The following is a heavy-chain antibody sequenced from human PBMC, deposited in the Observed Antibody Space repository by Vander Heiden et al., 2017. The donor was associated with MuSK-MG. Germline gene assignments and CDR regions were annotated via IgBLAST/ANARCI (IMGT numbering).Heavy chain of an antibody. Sequence: EVRLVESGGGMVKPGGSLRLSCAASGVNCSLYTMTWVRKAHGKGLELVSSITSGSSFTYYADSVKGRFTISRDNAKNSLYLLMSILRAEDTAIYYCAVSVVLTANQDFDDWGKGTLVSVSS. CDR3: AVSVVLTANQDFDD. J-gene: IGHJ4*02. V-gene: IGHV3-21*02. D-gene: IGHD2-21*02. CDR2: ITSGSSFT. CDR1: GVNCSLYT.